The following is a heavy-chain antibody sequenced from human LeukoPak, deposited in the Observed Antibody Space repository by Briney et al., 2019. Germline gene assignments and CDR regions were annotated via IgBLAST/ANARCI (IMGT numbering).Heavy chain of an antibody. J-gene: IGHJ6*02. CDR2: ISYDGSNK. D-gene: IGHD3-3*01. CDR1: GFTFSSYG. CDR3: AKLPLGVVIIGMRNYYYYGMDV. Sequence: PGGSLRLSCAASGFTFSSYGMHWVRQAPGKGLEWVAVISYDGSNKYYADSVKGRFTISRDNSKNTLYLQTNSLRAEDTAVYYCAKLPLGVVIIGMRNYYYYGMDVWGQGTTVTVSS. V-gene: IGHV3-30*18.